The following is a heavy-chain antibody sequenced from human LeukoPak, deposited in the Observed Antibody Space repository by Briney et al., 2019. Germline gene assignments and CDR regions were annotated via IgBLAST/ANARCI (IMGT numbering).Heavy chain of an antibody. V-gene: IGHV4-30-2*01. Sequence: SETLSLTCAVSGGSIGSGGYSWSWIRQPPGKGLEWIGYIYHSGSTYYNPSLKSRVTISVDRSKNQFSLKLSSVTAADTAVYYCARAATTVTTYWFDPWGQGTLVTVSS. CDR2: IYHSGST. J-gene: IGHJ5*02. D-gene: IGHD4-17*01. CDR1: GGSIGSGGYS. CDR3: ARAATTVTTYWFDP.